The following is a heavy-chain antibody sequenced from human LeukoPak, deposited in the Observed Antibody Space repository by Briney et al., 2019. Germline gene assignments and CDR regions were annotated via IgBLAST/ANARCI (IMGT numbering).Heavy chain of an antibody. CDR2: ISSSGSTI. CDR3: ARVPSGGIAGINWFDP. Sequence: GGSLRLSCAASGFTFSDYYMSWIRQAPGEGLEWVSYISSSGSTIYYADSVKGRFTISRDNAKNSLYLQMNSLRAEDTAVYYCARVPSGGIAGINWFDPWGQGTLVTVSS. CDR1: GFTFSDYY. V-gene: IGHV3-11*01. J-gene: IGHJ5*02. D-gene: IGHD6-13*01.